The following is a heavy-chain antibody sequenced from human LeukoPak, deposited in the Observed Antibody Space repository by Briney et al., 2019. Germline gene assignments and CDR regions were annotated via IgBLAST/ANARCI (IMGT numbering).Heavy chain of an antibody. CDR3: AKDRWADYAFDY. Sequence: GGSLRLSCAASGFTFSSYGMPWVRQAPGKGLEWVAVISYDGSNKYYADSVKGRFTISRDNSKNTLYLQMNSLRAEDTAVYYCAKDRWADYAFDYWGQGTLVTVSS. J-gene: IGHJ4*02. V-gene: IGHV3-30*18. CDR2: ISYDGSNK. D-gene: IGHD4-17*01. CDR1: GFTFSSYG.